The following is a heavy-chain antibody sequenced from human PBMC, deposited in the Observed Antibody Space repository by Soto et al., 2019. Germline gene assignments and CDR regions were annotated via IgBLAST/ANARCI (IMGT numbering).Heavy chain of an antibody. CDR2: ISWNGGDI. CDR3: AKDKETGTTSYYGMDV. D-gene: IGHD1-7*01. Sequence: PGGSLRLSCXVSGFTFDDFAMHWVRQTPEKGLEWVSRISWNGGDIAYADSVKGRFTISRDNAKKSLFLQMNSLRPEDTALYYCAKDKETGTTSYYGMDVWGQGTTVTVSS. V-gene: IGHV3-9*01. CDR1: GFTFDDFA. J-gene: IGHJ6*02.